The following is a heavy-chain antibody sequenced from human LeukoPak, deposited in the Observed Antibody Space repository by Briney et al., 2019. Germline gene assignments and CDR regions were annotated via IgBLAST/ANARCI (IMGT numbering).Heavy chain of an antibody. V-gene: IGHV3-9*01. J-gene: IGHJ4*02. CDR2: ISWNGDNI. D-gene: IGHD1-14*01. Sequence: GGSLRLSCAASGFTFRNYAMHWVRQVPGKGPEWVSGISWNGDNIAYADSVKGRFTISRDNSKNTLYLQMNSLRAEDTAVYYCAHPTGRVAKFDYWGQGTLVTVSS. CDR1: GFTFRNYA. CDR3: AHPTGRVAKFDY.